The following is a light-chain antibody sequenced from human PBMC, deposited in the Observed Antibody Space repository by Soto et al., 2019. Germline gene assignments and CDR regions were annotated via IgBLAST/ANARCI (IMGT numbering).Light chain of an antibody. J-gene: IGKJ3*01. CDR3: QQYNNWPGT. CDR2: GAS. V-gene: IGKV3-15*01. Sequence: EIVMTQSAATLSVCPGERATLSCRASQSVSSNLAWYQQKPGQAPRLLIYGASTRATGIPARFSGSGSGTEFTLTISSLQSEDFAVYYCQQYNNWPGTFGPGTKVDIK. CDR1: QSVSSN.